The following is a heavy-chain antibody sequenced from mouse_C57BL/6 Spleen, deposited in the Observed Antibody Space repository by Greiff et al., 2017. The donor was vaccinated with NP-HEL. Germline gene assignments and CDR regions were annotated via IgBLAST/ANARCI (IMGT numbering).Heavy chain of an antibody. CDR1: GYTFTSYW. V-gene: IGHV1-55*01. D-gene: IGHD2-3*01. Sequence: QVQLQQPGAELVKPGASVKMSCKASGYTFTSYWITWVKQRPGQGLEWIGDIYPGSGSTNYNEKFKSKATLTVDTSSSTAYMQLSSLTSEDSAVYYCAVYDGYALGAMDYWGQGTSVTVSS. CDR3: AVYDGYALGAMDY. J-gene: IGHJ4*01. CDR2: IYPGSGST.